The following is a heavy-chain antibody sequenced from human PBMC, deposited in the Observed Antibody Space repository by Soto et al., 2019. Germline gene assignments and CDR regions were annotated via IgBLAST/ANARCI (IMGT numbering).Heavy chain of an antibody. CDR1: GYTFTSYG. V-gene: IGHV1-18*01. J-gene: IGHJ4*02. Sequence: ASVKVSCKASGYTFTSYGISWVRQAPGQGLEWMGWISAYNGNTNYAQKLQGRVTMTTDTSTSTAYMELRSLRSEDTAVYYCARHPRGVVVVAATSEPDYRGQGTLVTVSS. CDR3: ARHPRGVVVVAATSEPDY. D-gene: IGHD2-15*01. CDR2: ISAYNGNT.